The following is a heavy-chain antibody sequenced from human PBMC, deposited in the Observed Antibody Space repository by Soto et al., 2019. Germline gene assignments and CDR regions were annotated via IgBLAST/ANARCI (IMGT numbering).Heavy chain of an antibody. CDR1: GGSISSSSYY. D-gene: IGHD6-13*01. V-gene: IGHV4-39*01. J-gene: IGHJ6*03. CDR2: IYYSGST. Sequence: SETLSLTCTVSGGSISSSSYYWGWIRQPPGKGLEWIGSIYYSGSTYYNPSLKSRVTISVDTSKNQFSLKLSSVTAADTAVYYFARQNSSSWFYYYIDVRGKGTTVTVSS. CDR3: ARQNSSSWFYYYIDV.